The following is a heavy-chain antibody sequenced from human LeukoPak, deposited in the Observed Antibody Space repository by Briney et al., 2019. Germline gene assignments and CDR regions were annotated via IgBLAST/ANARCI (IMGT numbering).Heavy chain of an antibody. CDR2: ISYNESNK. D-gene: IGHD5-12*01. Sequence: GGSLRLSCAASGFTFSSFGLHWVRQAPGKGLEWVAVISYNESNKYYADSVKGRFTISRDNSKNTLYLQMNSLRAEDTAAYYCAKVDMVATITGIGYWGQGTLVTVSS. CDR3: AKVDMVATITGIGY. CDR1: GFTFSSFG. J-gene: IGHJ4*02. V-gene: IGHV3-30*18.